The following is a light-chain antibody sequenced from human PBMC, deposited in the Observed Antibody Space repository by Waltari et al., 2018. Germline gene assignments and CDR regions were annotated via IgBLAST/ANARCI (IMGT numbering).Light chain of an antibody. J-gene: IGKJ1*01. CDR1: HNINTW. Sequence: DIQMTQSPSSVSASIVDRVTITCRASHNINTWLAWYQQKPGKGPNLLIFGASSVQTGVPSRFSGSGSGTFFTLTINGLQPEDSATYFCQQGSSVPPTFGQGTIVEVK. CDR2: GAS. CDR3: QQGSSVPPT. V-gene: IGKV1-12*01.